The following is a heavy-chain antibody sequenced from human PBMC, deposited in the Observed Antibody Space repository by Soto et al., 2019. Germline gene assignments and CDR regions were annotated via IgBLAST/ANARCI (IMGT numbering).Heavy chain of an antibody. Sequence: EVQLVESGGGLVQPGGSLRLSCAASGFTVSSNYMSWVRQAPGKGLEWVSVIYSGGSTYYADSVKGRFTISRDNSKNTLYLQMNSLRAEDTAVYYCASAAAGRPRYYYYYMDVWGKGTTVTVSS. V-gene: IGHV3-66*01. CDR1: GFTVSSNY. J-gene: IGHJ6*03. D-gene: IGHD6-13*01. CDR3: ASAAAGRPRYYYYYMDV. CDR2: IYSGGST.